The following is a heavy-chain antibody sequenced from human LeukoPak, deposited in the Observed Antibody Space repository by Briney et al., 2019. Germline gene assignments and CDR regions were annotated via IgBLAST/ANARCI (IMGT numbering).Heavy chain of an antibody. CDR3: ARRSSSWSPTHNWFDP. CDR1: GFIFDDYG. CDR2: IYYSGST. V-gene: IGHV4-59*01. Sequence: PGGSLRLSCAASGFIFDDYGMSWIRQPPGKGLEWIGYIYYSGSTNYNPSLKSRVTISVDTSKNQFSLKLSSVTAADTAVYYCARRSSSWSPTHNWFDPWGQGTLVTVSS. D-gene: IGHD6-13*01. J-gene: IGHJ5*02.